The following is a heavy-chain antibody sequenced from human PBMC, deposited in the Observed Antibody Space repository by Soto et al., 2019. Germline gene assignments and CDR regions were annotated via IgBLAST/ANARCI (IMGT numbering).Heavy chain of an antibody. D-gene: IGHD2-15*01. Sequence: QLQLQESGPGLVKPSETLSLTCTVSGGSISSSSYYWGWIRQPPGKGLEWIGSIYYSGSTYYNPSLKSRVTISVDTSKNQFSLKLSSVTAADTAVYYCARQGYGGNPYWYFDLWGRGTLVTVSS. CDR1: GGSISSSSYY. V-gene: IGHV4-39*01. CDR3: ARQGYGGNPYWYFDL. CDR2: IYYSGST. J-gene: IGHJ2*01.